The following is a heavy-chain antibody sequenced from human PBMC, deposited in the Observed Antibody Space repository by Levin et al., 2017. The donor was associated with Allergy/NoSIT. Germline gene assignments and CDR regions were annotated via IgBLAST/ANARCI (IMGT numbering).Heavy chain of an antibody. V-gene: IGHV4-59*01. CDR1: GGSITSNY. CDR3: ARGGGENTGPQDLDG. D-gene: IGHD1-14*01. CDR2: IRYSGTT. Sequence: SQTLSLPCTVSGGSITSNYWSWIRQPPGKGLEWIGDIRYSGTTNYSPSLKSRVTISTDTSKNQFSLKLKSVTAAGTGVYYCARGGGENTGPQDLDGWGPGIMVIVSS. J-gene: IGHJ4*02.